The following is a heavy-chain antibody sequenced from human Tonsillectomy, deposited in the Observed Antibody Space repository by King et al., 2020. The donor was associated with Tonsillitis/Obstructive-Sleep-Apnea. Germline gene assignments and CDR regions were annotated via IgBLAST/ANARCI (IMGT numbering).Heavy chain of an antibody. Sequence: VQLVESGGGLIQPGGSLRLSCAASGFTVSSNYMSWVRQAPGKGLEWVSVIYSGGSTYYADSVKSRFTISRDNSKNTLYLQMNSLRAEDTAVYYCARDSYCSSTSCYFGFYYYYYMDVWGKGTTVTVSS. CDR3: ARDSYCSSTSCYFGFYYYYYMDV. V-gene: IGHV3-53*01. J-gene: IGHJ6*03. CDR2: IYSGGST. D-gene: IGHD2-2*01. CDR1: GFTVSSNY.